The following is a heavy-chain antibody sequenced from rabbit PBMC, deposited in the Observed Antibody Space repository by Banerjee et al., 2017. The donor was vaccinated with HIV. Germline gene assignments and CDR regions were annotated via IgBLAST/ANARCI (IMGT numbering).Heavy chain of an antibody. J-gene: IGHJ4*01. Sequence: QSLEESGGDLVKPGASLTLTCTASGVSFSISSYMCWVRQAPGKGLEWIACIDSGSSGFTYYASWAKGRFTISKTSSTTVTLQMTRLTAADTATYFCARDAGDYGGAETINLWGPGTLVTVS. V-gene: IGHV1S40*01. CDR2: IDSGSSGFT. CDR3: ARDAGDYGGAETINL. CDR1: GVSFSISSY. D-gene: IGHD2-1*01.